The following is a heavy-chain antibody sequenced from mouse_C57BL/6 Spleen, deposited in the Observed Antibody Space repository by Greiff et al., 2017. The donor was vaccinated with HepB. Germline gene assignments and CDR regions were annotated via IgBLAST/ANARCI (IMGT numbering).Heavy chain of an antibody. Sequence: QVQLQQPGAELVMPGASVKLSCKASGYTFTSYWMHWVKQRPGQGLEWIGEIDPSDSYTNYNQKFKGKSTLTVDKSSSTAYMQLSSLTSEDSAVYYCARRKSYGSSPYLDYWGQGTTLTVSS. CDR1: GYTFTSYW. CDR3: ARRKSYGSSPYLDY. D-gene: IGHD1-1*01. CDR2: IDPSDSYT. V-gene: IGHV1-69*01. J-gene: IGHJ2*01.